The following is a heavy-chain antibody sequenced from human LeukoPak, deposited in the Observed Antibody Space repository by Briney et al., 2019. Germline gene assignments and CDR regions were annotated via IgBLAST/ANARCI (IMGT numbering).Heavy chain of an antibody. Sequence: ASVKVSCKASGYTFTSYDINWVRQATGQGLEWMGGIIPIFGTANYAQKFQGRVTITADKSTSTAYMELSSLRSEDTAVYYCASPSHGSGSYYILHEHDYYYYYMDVWGKGTTVTVSS. CDR3: ASPSHGSGSYYILHEHDYYYYYMDV. D-gene: IGHD3-10*01. CDR1: GYTFTSYD. V-gene: IGHV1-69*06. CDR2: IIPIFGTA. J-gene: IGHJ6*03.